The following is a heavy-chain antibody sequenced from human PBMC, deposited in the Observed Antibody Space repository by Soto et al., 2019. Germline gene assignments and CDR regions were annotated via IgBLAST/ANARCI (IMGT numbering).Heavy chain of an antibody. J-gene: IGHJ6*02. V-gene: IGHV4-39*01. Sequence: SETLSLTCTVSGGSISSSSYYWGWIRQPPGKGLEWIGSIYYSGSTYYNPSLKSRVTISVDTSKNQFSLKLSPVTAADTAVYYCARQMWIQLSYYYYYGMDVWGQGTTVTVSS. CDR3: ARQMWIQLSYYYYYGMDV. CDR1: GGSISSSSYY. D-gene: IGHD5-18*01. CDR2: IYYSGST.